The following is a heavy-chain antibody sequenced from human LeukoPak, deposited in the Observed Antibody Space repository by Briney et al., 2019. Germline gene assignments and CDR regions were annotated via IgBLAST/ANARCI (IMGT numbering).Heavy chain of an antibody. V-gene: IGHV4-59*12. J-gene: IGHJ4*02. Sequence: SETLSLTCTVSGGSISTYYWSWIRQPPGKGLEWIGYMYYSGSTNYNPSLKSRVTMSLDTSKNQFSLNLSSVTAADTAVYYCARGPTTMTRAFDYWGQGTLVTVSS. CDR3: ARGPTTMTRAFDY. CDR2: MYYSGST. D-gene: IGHD4-17*01. CDR1: GGSISTYY.